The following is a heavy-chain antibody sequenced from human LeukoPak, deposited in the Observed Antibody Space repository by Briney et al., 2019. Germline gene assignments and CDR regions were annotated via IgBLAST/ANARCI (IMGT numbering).Heavy chain of an antibody. CDR2: ISSDNSYI. D-gene: IGHD2-2*01. Sequence: GGSLRLSCAASGFSFSTSVMNWVRQAPGKGLEWVSSISSDNSYIYYADSVRGRFTISRDNAKNSLHLQMSSLRVDDTAVYFCARGPAAIDNWGQGAPVTVSS. V-gene: IGHV3-21*06. CDR3: ARGPAAIDN. CDR1: GFSFSTSV. J-gene: IGHJ4*02.